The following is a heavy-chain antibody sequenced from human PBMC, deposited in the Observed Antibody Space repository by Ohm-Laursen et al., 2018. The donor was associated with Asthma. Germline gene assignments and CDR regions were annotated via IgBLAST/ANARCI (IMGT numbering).Heavy chain of an antibody. CDR3: ARCHKKVDHEGAY. CDR1: GFTFSTYW. J-gene: IGHJ4*02. D-gene: IGHD1-14*01. V-gene: IGHV3-7*01. Sequence: SLRLSCTASGFTFSTYWMSWVRQAPGKGLEWVANTNEDGSEIYYVDSEKGRFIISRDNAKNSLYLQMNSLRVEDTAVYYCARCHKKVDHEGAYWGQGILVTVSS. CDR2: TNEDGSEI.